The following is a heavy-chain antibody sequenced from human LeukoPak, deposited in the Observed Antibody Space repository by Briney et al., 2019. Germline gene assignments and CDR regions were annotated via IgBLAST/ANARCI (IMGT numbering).Heavy chain of an antibody. J-gene: IGHJ3*02. CDR1: GYTLTELS. V-gene: IGHV1-24*01. D-gene: IGHD6-19*01. CDR2: FDPEDGET. CDR3: ATSSVGGTGLDAFDI. Sequence: GASVKVSCKVSGYTLTELSMHWVRQAPGEGLEWMGGFDPEDGETIYAQKFQGRVTMTEDTSTDTAYMELSSLRSEDTAVYYCATSSVGGTGLDAFDIWGQGTMVTVSS.